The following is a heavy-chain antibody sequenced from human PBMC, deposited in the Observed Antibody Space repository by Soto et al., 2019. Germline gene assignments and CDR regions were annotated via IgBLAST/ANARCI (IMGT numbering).Heavy chain of an antibody. CDR3: ARVIGYCGADGDCLWYYFDS. D-gene: IGHD2-21*02. V-gene: IGHV1-3*01. CDR2: INAGNGNT. CDR1: GFTFTDYA. Sequence: QVQLVQSGAEVEKPGASVKSSCKASGFTFTDYALHWVRQAPGHRLEWMGWINAGNGNTNYSQKFQGRVTVTRDTSPSTVYMELSSLRSEHTAVYYCARVIGYCGADGDCLWYYFDSWGQGTLVTVSS. J-gene: IGHJ4*02.